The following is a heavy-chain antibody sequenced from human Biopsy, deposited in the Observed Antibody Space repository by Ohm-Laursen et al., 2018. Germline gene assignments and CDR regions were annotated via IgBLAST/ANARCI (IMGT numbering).Heavy chain of an antibody. J-gene: IGHJ6*02. CDR2: INHSGRT. CDR1: GESFNGYY. D-gene: IGHD3-22*01. V-gene: IGHV4-34*01. CDR3: VRGVDYYDPYHYYALDV. Sequence: SDTLSLTCAVYGESFNGYYWSWIRQTPGKGLEWLGEINHSGRTNYNPSLKSRVTISVDTSKNQFSLKVRSVTAADTAVYYCVRGVDYYDPYHYYALDVWGQGTTVTVSS.